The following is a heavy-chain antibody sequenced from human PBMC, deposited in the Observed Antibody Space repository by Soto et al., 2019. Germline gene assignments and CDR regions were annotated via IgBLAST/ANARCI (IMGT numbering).Heavy chain of an antibody. D-gene: IGHD3-22*01. V-gene: IGHV4-59*08. Sequence: SETLSLTCTVSGGFISSYYWSWIRQPPGKGLEWIGYIYYSGSTYYNPSLKSRVTISVDTSKNQFSLKLSSVTAADTAVYYCARHNYDSSGYYSSSGFGQFDYWGQGTLVTVSS. CDR3: ARHNYDSSGYYSSSGFGQFDY. CDR2: IYYSGST. CDR1: GGFISSYY. J-gene: IGHJ4*02.